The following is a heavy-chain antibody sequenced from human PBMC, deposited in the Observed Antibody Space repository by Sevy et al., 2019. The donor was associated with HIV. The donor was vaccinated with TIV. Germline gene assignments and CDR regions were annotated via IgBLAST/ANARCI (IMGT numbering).Heavy chain of an antibody. CDR1: GFTFSSYA. D-gene: IGHD3-10*01. CDR2: ISSNGGST. J-gene: IGHJ3*02. Sequence: GGSLRLSCAASGFTFSSYAMHWVRQAPGKGLEYVSAISSNGGSTYYANSVEGRFTISRDNSKNTLYLQMGSVRAEDMAVYYCARAGVRGAFDIWGQGTLVTVSS. CDR3: ARAGVRGAFDI. V-gene: IGHV3-64*01.